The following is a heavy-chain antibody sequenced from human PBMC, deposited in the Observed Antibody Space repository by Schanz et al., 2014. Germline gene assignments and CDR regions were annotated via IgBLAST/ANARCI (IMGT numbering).Heavy chain of an antibody. J-gene: IGHJ4*02. CDR1: GYTFTRSG. D-gene: IGHD2-15*01. V-gene: IGHV1-18*01. CDR2: IGGSDGNT. Sequence: QVHLVQSGAEVKKPGASVKVSCKASGYTFTRSGISWVRQAPGQGLEWMGWIGGSDGNTNFAQKFQGRLTITADTSTSTAYMELSSLRSEDTAVYYCATCSGGTCHAKPVLDNWGQGTLVTVSS. CDR3: ATCSGGTCHAKPVLDN.